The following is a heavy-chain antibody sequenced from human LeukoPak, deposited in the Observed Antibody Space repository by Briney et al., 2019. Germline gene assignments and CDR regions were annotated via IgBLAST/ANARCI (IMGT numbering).Heavy chain of an antibody. CDR2: IRYDGSNK. J-gene: IGHJ3*02. V-gene: IGHV3-30*02. D-gene: IGHD3-22*01. Sequence: GGSLRLSCAASGFTFSSYGMHWVRQAPGKGLEWVAFIRYDGSNKYYADSVKGRFTISRDNSKNTLYLQMNSLRAEDTAVYYCAGGSGGYYRPPDAFDIWGQGTMVTVSS. CDR3: AGGSGGYYRPPDAFDI. CDR1: GFTFSSYG.